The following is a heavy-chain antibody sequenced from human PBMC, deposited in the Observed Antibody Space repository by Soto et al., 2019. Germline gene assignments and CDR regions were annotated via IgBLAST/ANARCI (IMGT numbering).Heavy chain of an antibody. Sequence: PVKASSKTPGYTFTDYHIYWVRQAPGQVHEWMGWLYPRNGATIYAQRFQGRVTLTRDTPIDTGYMELRWLRSDDTPIYYCARDVEPSGDHRFNVWGQGTMGTV. CDR2: LYPRNGAT. CDR1: GYTFTDYH. J-gene: IGHJ3*01. D-gene: IGHD2-21*01. CDR3: ARDVEPSGDHRFNV. V-gene: IGHV1-2*02.